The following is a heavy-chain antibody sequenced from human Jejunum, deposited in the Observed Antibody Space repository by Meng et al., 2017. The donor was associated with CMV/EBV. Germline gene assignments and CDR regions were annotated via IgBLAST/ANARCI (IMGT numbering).Heavy chain of an antibody. V-gene: IGHV4-4*07. J-gene: IGHJ4*02. D-gene: IGHD2-21*02. Sequence: QMQLQESGQGLVKPSETLSLICTVSGVSIRSYYWSWIRLPAGKGLEWIGRIYTSGSTNYNPSLKSRVTMSLDTPKNQFSLKLTSVTAADTALYFCARDGGLDCGGDCYFDHWGQGILVTVSS. CDR3: ARDGGLDCGGDCYFDH. CDR1: GVSIRSYY. CDR2: IYTSGST.